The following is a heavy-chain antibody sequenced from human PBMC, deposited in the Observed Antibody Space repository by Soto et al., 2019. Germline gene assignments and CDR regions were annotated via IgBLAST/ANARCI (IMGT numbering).Heavy chain of an antibody. Sequence: VAVISYDGSNKYYADSVKGRFTISRDNSKNTLYLQMNSLRAEDTAVYYCAKSGGITYYDSSGGFDYWGQGTLVTVSS. D-gene: IGHD3-22*01. CDR2: ISYDGSNK. V-gene: IGHV3-30*18. CDR3: AKSGGITYYDSSGGFDY. J-gene: IGHJ4*02.